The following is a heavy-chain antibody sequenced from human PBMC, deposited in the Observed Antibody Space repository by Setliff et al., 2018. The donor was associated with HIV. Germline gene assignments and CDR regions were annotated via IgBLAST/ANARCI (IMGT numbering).Heavy chain of an antibody. CDR3: AKPLTQWGVSPYHYAFGV. D-gene: IGHD1-26*01. V-gene: IGHV3-23*01. CDR2: ILGSGGST. Sequence: PGGSLRLSCAASGFTFSTYPMSWVRQAPGKGLEWVSGILGSGGSTYYADSVKGRFTISRDNSKNTLYLQMNSPRVEDTAIYYCAKPLTQWGVSPYHYAFGVWGQGTTVTVSS. J-gene: IGHJ6*02. CDR1: GFTFSTYP.